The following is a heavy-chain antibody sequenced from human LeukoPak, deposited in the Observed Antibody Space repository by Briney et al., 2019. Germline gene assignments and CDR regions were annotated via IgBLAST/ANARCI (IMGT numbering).Heavy chain of an antibody. CDR1: GGSISSSSYY. CDR3: ARYIVYDYVWGSSNNPYYFDY. J-gene: IGHJ4*02. CDR2: IYYSGST. D-gene: IGHD3-16*01. Sequence: PSETLSLTCTVSGGSISSSSYYWGWIRQPPGKGLEWIGSIYYSGSTYYNPSLKSRVTISVDTSKNQFSLKLSSVTAADTAVYYCARYIVYDYVWGSSNNPYYFDYWGQGTLVTVSS. V-gene: IGHV4-39*01.